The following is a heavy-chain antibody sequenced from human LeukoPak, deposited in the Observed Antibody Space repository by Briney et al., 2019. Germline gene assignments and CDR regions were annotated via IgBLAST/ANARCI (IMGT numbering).Heavy chain of an antibody. CDR2: IYSGGST. D-gene: IGHD3-10*01. V-gene: IGHV3-53*01. CDR3: ARAGITMVRGRGAFDI. Sequence: GGSLRLSCAASGFTVSSNYMSWVRQAPGKGLEWVSVIYSGGSTYYADSVKGRFTISRDNSKNTLYLQMNSLRAEDTAVYYCARAGITMVRGRGAFDIWGQGTMVTVPS. CDR1: GFTVSSNY. J-gene: IGHJ3*02.